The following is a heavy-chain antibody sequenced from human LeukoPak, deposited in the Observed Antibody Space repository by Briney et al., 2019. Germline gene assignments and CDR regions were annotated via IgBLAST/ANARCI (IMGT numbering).Heavy chain of an antibody. J-gene: IGHJ3*02. CDR2: IGIRGDT. V-gene: IGHV3-13*01. CDR1: GFTFIDYD. Sequence: GGSLRLSCAASGFTFIDYDMHWVRQVIGKGLEWVSAIGIRGDTHYSGSVKGRFTISRENAESSLYPQMNSLRAEATAVYYCAREGVRDAFDIWGQGTMVTVSS. D-gene: IGHD3-16*01. CDR3: AREGVRDAFDI.